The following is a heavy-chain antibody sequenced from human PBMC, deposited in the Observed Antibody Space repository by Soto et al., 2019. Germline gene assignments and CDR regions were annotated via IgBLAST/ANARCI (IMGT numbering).Heavy chain of an antibody. D-gene: IGHD4-17*01. CDR1: GGSISSSSYY. CDR3: ARRNYGDFTATDY. V-gene: IGHV4-39*01. J-gene: IGHJ4*02. Sequence: SETLSLTCTVSGGSISSSSYYWGWIRQPPGKGLEWIGSIYYSGSTYYNPSLKSRVTISVDTSKNQFSLKLSSVTAADTAVYYCARRNYGDFTATDYWGRGTLVTVSS. CDR2: IYYSGST.